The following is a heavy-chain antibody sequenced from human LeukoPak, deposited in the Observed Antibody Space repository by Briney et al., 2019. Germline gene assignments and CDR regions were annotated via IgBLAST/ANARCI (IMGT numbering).Heavy chain of an antibody. J-gene: IGHJ6*02. CDR3: ARARSSGWYYGMDV. CDR1: GFTFSDYY. CDR2: ISSSGSTI. V-gene: IGHV3-11*04. D-gene: IGHD6-19*01. Sequence: GGSLRLSCAASGFTFSDYYMSWIRQAPGKGLEWVSYISSSGSTIYYADSVKGRFTISRDNAKNSLYLQMNSLRAEDTAVYYCARARSSGWYYGMDVWGQGTTVTVSS.